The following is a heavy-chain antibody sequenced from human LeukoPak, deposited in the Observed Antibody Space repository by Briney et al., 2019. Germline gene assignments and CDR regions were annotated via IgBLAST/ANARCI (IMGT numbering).Heavy chain of an antibody. CDR3: ATSGSGPTRYYYYYYMDV. Sequence: KPSETLSLTCTVYGGSFSGYYWSWIRQPPGKGLEWIGEINHSGSTNYNPSLKSRVTISVDTSKNQFSLKLSSVTAADTAVYYCATSGSGPTRYYYYYYMDVWGKGTTVTISS. J-gene: IGHJ6*03. CDR1: GGSFSGYY. CDR2: INHSGST. V-gene: IGHV4-34*01. D-gene: IGHD3-10*01.